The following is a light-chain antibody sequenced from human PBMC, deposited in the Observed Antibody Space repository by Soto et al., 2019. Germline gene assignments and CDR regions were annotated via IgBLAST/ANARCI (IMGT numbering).Light chain of an antibody. Sequence: DIQMTQSPSSLSASVGDRVAIACRANQGISNYLAWYQQKPGEVPKLLIYAASSLQPGITSRYSGGGSGTDFTLTISSPQPEDVPTYYCQQYNSAPWTFGQGTRVDIK. J-gene: IGKJ1*01. CDR2: AAS. CDR3: QQYNSAPWT. CDR1: QGISNY. V-gene: IGKV1-27*01.